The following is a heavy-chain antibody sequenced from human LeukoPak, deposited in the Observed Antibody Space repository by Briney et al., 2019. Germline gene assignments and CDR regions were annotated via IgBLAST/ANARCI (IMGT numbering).Heavy chain of an antibody. V-gene: IGHV3-11*06. CDR1: GFTFSDSY. J-gene: IGHJ4*02. CDR2: ISSSSSHT. D-gene: IGHD4-23*01. Sequence: GGSLRLSCAASGFTFSDSYMNWIRQAPGKGLEWLSYISSSSSHTNYADSVKGRFTISRDNAKNSLYLQMNSLRAEGTAVYYCARGGGYYFDYWGQGTLVTVSS. CDR3: ARGGGYYFDY.